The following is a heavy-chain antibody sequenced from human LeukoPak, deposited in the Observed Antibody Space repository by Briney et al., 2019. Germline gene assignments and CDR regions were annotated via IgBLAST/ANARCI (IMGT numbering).Heavy chain of an antibody. CDR3: ARGNYDFWSGYYFGFDP. CDR1: GGSISSGDYY. V-gene: IGHV4-30-4*08. J-gene: IGHJ5*02. D-gene: IGHD3-3*01. CDR2: IYYSGST. Sequence: PSETLSLTCTVSGGSISSGDYYWRWIRQPPGKGLEWIGYIYYSGSTYYNPSLKSRVTISVDTSKNQFSLKLSSVTAADTAVYYCARGNYDFWSGYYFGFDPWGQGTLVTVSS.